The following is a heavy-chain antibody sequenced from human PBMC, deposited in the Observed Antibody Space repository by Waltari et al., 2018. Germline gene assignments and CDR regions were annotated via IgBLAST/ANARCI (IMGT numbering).Heavy chain of an antibody. V-gene: IGHV4-59*01. CDR2: IYYSGST. Sequence: QVQLQESGPGLVKPSETLSLTCTVSGGSISSYYWSWLRQPPGKGLEWIGYIYYSGSTNYNPSLKSRVTISVDTSKNQFSLKLSSVTAADTAVYYCARAGDGSGSQGGDWFDPWGQGTLVTVSS. CDR1: GGSISSYY. CDR3: ARAGDGSGSQGGDWFDP. J-gene: IGHJ5*02. D-gene: IGHD3-10*01.